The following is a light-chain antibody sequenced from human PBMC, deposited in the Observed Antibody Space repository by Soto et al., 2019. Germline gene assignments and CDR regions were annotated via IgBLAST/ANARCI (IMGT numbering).Light chain of an antibody. J-gene: IGLJ7*01. Sequence: QSVLTQPPSVSEAPGQRVTISCTGSSSNIGAGYEAHWYQQVPGTAPKLLIYENNNRTSGVPDRFSGSKSGTTASLAITGLPAEDEAEYYCYPYAGSLSSYVFGKGTQLTVL. CDR1: SSNIGAGYE. CDR3: YPYAGSLSSYV. CDR2: ENN. V-gene: IGLV1-40*01.